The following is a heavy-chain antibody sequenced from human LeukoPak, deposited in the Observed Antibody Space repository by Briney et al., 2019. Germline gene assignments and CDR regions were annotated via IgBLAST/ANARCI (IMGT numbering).Heavy chain of an antibody. CDR3: ARAGPDTAIIYYYYMDV. J-gene: IGHJ6*03. CDR2: MYYSGTT. CDR1: GSSMNIYS. D-gene: IGHD5-18*01. V-gene: IGHV4-59*12. Sequence: SETLSLTCRVSGSSMNIYSWNWIRQSPGKGLEWIAYMYYSGTTNYNPSLENRAAISLDLSRHQFSLRLNSVTAADTAVYYCARAGPDTAIIYYYYMDVWGKGTTVTVSS.